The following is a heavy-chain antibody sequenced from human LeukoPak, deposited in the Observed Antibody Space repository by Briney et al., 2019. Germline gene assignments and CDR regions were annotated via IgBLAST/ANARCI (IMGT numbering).Heavy chain of an antibody. CDR1: GGSISSYF. CDR2: IYSSGSF. D-gene: IGHD6-19*01. V-gene: IGHV4-4*07. J-gene: IGHJ3*02. CDR3: ARSGGSSSGSLGLWYSDI. Sequence: TETLSLTCTVSGGSISSYFWTWIRQPAGRGLEWIGHIYSSGSFKYNPSLKSRVTMSIDTSKNQLSLKLNSVTAADAAVYYCARSGGSSSGSLGLWYSDIWGQGTMVTVSS.